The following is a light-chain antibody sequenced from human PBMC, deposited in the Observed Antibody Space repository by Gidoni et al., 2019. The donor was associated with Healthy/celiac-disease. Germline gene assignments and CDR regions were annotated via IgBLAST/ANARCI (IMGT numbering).Light chain of an antibody. V-gene: IGKV1-12*01. CDR1: QNIDNW. CDR3: QQAKSFPLT. Sequence: DIQMTQSPSSVSASVGDTVTISCRATQNIDNWLAWYQHKPGKAPTLLLYAASRLQSGVPSRFSGSRSGTDFTLTINSLQPDDFATYFCQQAKSFPLTFGGGTKLEIK. J-gene: IGKJ4*01. CDR2: AAS.